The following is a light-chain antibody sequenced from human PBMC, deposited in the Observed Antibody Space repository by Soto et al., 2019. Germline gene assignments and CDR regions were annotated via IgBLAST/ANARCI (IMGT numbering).Light chain of an antibody. J-gene: IGKJ5*01. CDR1: QTVIRNY. CDR3: RQHGGSPIT. CDR2: GAS. Sequence: EIVFTQSPGTLSLSPGERATLSCRASQTVIRNYLAWHQQKPGQTPRXXVYGASSRATGIPDRFSGSGSGTDGTLTISRLQPEDCEVDEGRQHGGSPITFGQGTRLEIK. V-gene: IGKV3-20*01.